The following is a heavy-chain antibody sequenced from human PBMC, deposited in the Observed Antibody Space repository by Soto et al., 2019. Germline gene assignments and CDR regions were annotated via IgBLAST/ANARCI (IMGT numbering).Heavy chain of an antibody. Sequence: QVQLVQSGAEVKKPGASVKVSCKASGYTFTGYYMHWVRQAPGQGLEWMGWINPNSGGTNYAQKFQGRVTMTRDTSISTAYMELSRLRSDDTAVYYCARHYYYGSGSRDGMDVWGQGTTVTVSS. CDR3: ARHYYYGSGSRDGMDV. V-gene: IGHV1-2*02. CDR1: GYTFTGYY. D-gene: IGHD3-10*01. CDR2: INPNSGGT. J-gene: IGHJ6*02.